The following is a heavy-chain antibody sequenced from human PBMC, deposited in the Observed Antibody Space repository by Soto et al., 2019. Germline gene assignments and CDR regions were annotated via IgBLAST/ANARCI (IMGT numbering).Heavy chain of an antibody. CDR2: IYYSGST. CDR3: ARLNVVVVAATPVDLSWFDP. J-gene: IGHJ5*02. D-gene: IGHD2-15*01. Sequence: SVTMSVTCTVSGGNIISSIYYWGWIRQPPGKGLEWIGSIYYSGSTYYNPSLKSRVTISVDTSKNQFSLKLSSVTAADTAVYYCARLNVVVVAATPVDLSWFDPWGQGTLVTVSS. CDR1: GGNIISSIYY. V-gene: IGHV4-39*01.